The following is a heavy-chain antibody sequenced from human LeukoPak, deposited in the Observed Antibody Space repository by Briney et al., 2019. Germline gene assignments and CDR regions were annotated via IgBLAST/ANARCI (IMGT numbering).Heavy chain of an antibody. CDR3: ASQSSGLFAY. CDR1: GFPFSTYW. Sequence: GGSLRLSCAASGFPFSTYWMSWVRQAPGKGLEWVANINKDGSEKYYVDSVEGRFTISRDNAKNSLYLQMNSLRAEDTAVYYCASQSSGLFAYWGQGTLVTASS. V-gene: IGHV3-7*05. J-gene: IGHJ4*02. CDR2: INKDGSEK. D-gene: IGHD3-10*01.